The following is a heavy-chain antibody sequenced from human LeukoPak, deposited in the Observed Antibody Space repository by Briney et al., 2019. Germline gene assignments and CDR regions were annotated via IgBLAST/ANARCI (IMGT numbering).Heavy chain of an antibody. V-gene: IGHV3-33*01. Sequence: SGGSLRLSCAASGFTFSSYGMRWVRQAPGKGLEWVAVIWYDGSNKYYADSVKGRFTISRDNSKNTLYVQMNSLRAEDTAVYYCARGKYYYDSSGYYYGDLLYYFDYWGQGTLVTVSS. D-gene: IGHD3-22*01. CDR3: ARGKYYYDSSGYYYGDLLYYFDY. CDR2: IWYDGSNK. J-gene: IGHJ4*02. CDR1: GFTFSSYG.